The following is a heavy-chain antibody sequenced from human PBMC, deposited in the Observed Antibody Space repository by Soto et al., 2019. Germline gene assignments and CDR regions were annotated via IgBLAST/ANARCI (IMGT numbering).Heavy chain of an antibody. J-gene: IGHJ3*02. CDR3: ARVGVRVGNRGVITFVAFDI. Sequence: PSETLSLTCAVFGGSFSVYYWSGIRQPPGKGLEWIGEINHSGSTNYNPSLKSRVTLSVGAPKNQFSLKLGSVTAAGAAVYYCARVGVRVGNRGVITFVAFDIWGQGTMVTVSS. CDR1: GGSFSVYY. D-gene: IGHD3-10*01. V-gene: IGHV4-34*01. CDR2: INHSGST.